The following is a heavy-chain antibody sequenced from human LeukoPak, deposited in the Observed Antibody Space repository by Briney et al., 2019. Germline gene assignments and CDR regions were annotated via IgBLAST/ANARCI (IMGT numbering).Heavy chain of an antibody. CDR3: ARGYSSSWNYFDY. J-gene: IGHJ4*02. V-gene: IGHV4-59*01. CDR1: GGSISNYW. CDR2: VFDSGGT. D-gene: IGHD6-13*01. Sequence: SETLSLTCTVCGGSISNYWWSWIRQPPGKGLEWIRYVFDSGGTNYNPSLKSRVTISVDTSKKQFSLKLSSVTAADTAVYYCARGYSSSWNYFDYWGQGTLVTVSS.